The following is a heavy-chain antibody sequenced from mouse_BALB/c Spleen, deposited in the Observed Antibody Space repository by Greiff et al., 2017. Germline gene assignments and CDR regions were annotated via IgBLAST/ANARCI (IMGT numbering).Heavy chain of an antibody. CDR2: INSDGGST. D-gene: IGHD4-1*01. V-gene: IGHV5-2*03. CDR1: EYEFPSHD. J-gene: IGHJ4*01. CDR3: ARQLTGTRAMDY. Sequence: EVMLVESGGGLVQPGESLKLSCESNEYEFPSHDMSWVRKTPEKRLELVAAINSDGGSTYYPDTMERRFIITRDNTKKTLYLQMSSLRSEDTALYYCARQLTGTRAMDYWGQGTSVTVSS.